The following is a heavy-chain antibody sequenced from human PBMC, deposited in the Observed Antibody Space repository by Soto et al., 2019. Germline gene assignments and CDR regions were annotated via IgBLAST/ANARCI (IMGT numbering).Heavy chain of an antibody. CDR2: ISKSDYT. J-gene: IGHJ4*02. D-gene: IGHD2-2*01. CDR1: GFAFNNYG. Sequence: KSGGTLRLSCTVSGFAFNNYGINWVRQAPGKGLEWVSSISKSDYTYYSDSVKGRFTISRDNAKNSVSLQMNTLRVEDTAVYYCAIEDSIIIPAVSDFWGQGPLVSVS. CDR3: AIEDSIIIPAVSDF. V-gene: IGHV3-21*01.